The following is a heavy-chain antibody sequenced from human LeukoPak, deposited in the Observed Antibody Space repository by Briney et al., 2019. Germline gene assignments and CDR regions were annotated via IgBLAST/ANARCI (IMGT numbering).Heavy chain of an antibody. CDR2: IYYSGST. J-gene: IGHJ4*02. CDR1: GGSISSGDYY. CDR3: ARVSKYYYDSSGYWYYFDY. D-gene: IGHD3-22*01. V-gene: IGHV4-30-4*01. Sequence: SQTLSLTCTVSGGSISSGDYYWSWIRQPPGKGLEWIGYIYYSGSTYYNPSLKSRVTISVDTSKNQFSLKLSSVTAADTAVYYCARVSKYYYDSSGYWYYFDYWGQGTLVTVSS.